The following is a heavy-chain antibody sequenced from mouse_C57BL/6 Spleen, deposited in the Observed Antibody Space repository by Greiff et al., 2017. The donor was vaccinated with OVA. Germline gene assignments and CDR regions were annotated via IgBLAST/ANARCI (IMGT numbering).Heavy chain of an antibody. J-gene: IGHJ3*01. D-gene: IGHD5-1*01. V-gene: IGHV1-26*01. Sequence: EVQLQQSGPELVKPGASVKISCKASGYTFTDYYMNWVKQSHGKSLEWIGDINPNNGGTSYNQKFKGKATLTVDKSSSTAYMELRSLTSEDSAVYYCAGDYLRFFAYWGQGTLVTVSA. CDR1: GYTFTDYY. CDR3: AGDYLRFFAY. CDR2: INPNNGGT.